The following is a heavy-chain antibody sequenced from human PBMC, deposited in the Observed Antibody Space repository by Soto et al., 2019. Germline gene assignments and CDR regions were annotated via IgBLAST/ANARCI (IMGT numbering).Heavy chain of an antibody. CDR2: IYYSGST. D-gene: IGHD3-9*01. V-gene: IGHV4-59*12. CDR1: GGSISSYY. J-gene: IGHJ4*02. CDR3: ARGTYYDVLTGFSSVPYYFDF. Sequence: SETLSLTCTVSGGSISSYYWSWIRQPPGKGLECIGYIYYSGSTNYNPSLKSRVAMSLDTSKNQFSLKLSSVTAADSAVYFCARGTYYDVLTGFSSVPYYFDFWGQGTLVTVSS.